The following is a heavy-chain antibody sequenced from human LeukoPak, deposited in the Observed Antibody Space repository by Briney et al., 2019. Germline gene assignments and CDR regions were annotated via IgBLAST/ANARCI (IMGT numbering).Heavy chain of an antibody. CDR2: NNHSGST. Sequence: SETLSLTCAVYGGSFSGYYWSWIRQPPGKGLEWIGENNHSGSTNYNPSLKSRVTISVDTSKNQFSLKLSSVTAADTAVYYCARGGGVLTGYLDYWGQGTLVTVSS. V-gene: IGHV4-34*01. J-gene: IGHJ4*02. D-gene: IGHD3-9*01. CDR3: ARGGGVLTGYLDY. CDR1: GGSFSGYY.